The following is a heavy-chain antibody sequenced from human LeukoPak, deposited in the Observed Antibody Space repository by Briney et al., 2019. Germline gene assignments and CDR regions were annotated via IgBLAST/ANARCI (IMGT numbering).Heavy chain of an antibody. V-gene: IGHV4-38-2*01. CDR1: GYSISSGYY. CDR3: ARGRTTPVYNWFDP. J-gene: IGHJ5*02. CDR2: IYHSGST. Sequence: SETLSLTCAASGYSISSGYYWGWIRQPPGKVLEWIGSIYHSGSTYYNPSLKSRVTISVDTSKNQFSLKLSSVTAADTAVYYCARGRTTPVYNWFDPWGQGTLVTVSS. D-gene: IGHD2-2*01.